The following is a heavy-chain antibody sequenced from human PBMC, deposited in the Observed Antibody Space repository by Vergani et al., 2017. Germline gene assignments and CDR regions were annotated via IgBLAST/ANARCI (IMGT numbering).Heavy chain of an antibody. V-gene: IGHV3-13*01. CDR1: GFTFSSYD. CDR2: IGTAGDT. J-gene: IGHJ4*02. D-gene: IGHD3-3*01. Sequence: EVQLVESGGGLVQPGGSLRLSCAASGFTFSSYDMHWVRQATGKGLEWVSAIGTAGDTYYPGSVKGRFTISRENAKNSLYLQMNSLRAGDTAVYYCAIXLRFLEWLLEAFDYWGQGTLVTVSS. CDR3: AIXLRFLEWLLEAFDY.